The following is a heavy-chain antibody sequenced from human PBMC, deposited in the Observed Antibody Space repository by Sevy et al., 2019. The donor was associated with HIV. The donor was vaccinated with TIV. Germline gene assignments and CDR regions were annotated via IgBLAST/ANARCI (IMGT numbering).Heavy chain of an antibody. V-gene: IGHV1-24*01. CDR1: EYSLNELS. CDR2: FDPQRGKI. CDR3: TTDVHLGDFRLWDD. D-gene: IGHD4-17*01. Sequence: GSVKVSCQVFEYSLNELSIHWVRQAPGKGPEWMGGFDPQRGKIIYAQKFQGRVTMTEDTSTETAYMELSNLRSEDTAVYYCTTDVHLGDFRLWDDWGQGTRVTVSS. J-gene: IGHJ4*02.